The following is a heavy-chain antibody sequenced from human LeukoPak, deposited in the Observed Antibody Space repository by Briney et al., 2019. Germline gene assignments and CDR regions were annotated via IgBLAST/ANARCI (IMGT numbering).Heavy chain of an antibody. D-gene: IGHD6-13*01. CDR2: IYTSGST. J-gene: IGHJ4*02. V-gene: IGHV4-4*09. CDR3: ASTGAAGSRGRFDY. Sequence: SETLSLTCTVSGGSISSYYWSWIRQPPGKGLEGIGYIYTSGSTNYNPSLKSRVTISVDTSKNQFSLKLSSVTAADTAVYYCASTGAAGSRGRFDYWGQGTLVTVSS. CDR1: GGSISSYY.